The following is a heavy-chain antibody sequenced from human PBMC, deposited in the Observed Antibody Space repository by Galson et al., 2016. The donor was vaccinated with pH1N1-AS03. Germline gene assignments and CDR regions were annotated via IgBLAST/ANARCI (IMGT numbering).Heavy chain of an antibody. CDR1: GFTFSNYA. CDR3: AKKFYYDSSGHHLDVAHV. J-gene: IGHJ3*01. V-gene: IGHV3-23*01. Sequence: SLRLSCAASGFTFSNYAMTWVRQAPGKGLEWVSSISGSGGSTNSADSVRDRFSISRDNSKNTLFLQMNRLRADDTAVYYCAKKFYYDSSGHHLDVAHVWGQGTAVTVSS. CDR2: ISGSGGST. D-gene: IGHD3-22*01.